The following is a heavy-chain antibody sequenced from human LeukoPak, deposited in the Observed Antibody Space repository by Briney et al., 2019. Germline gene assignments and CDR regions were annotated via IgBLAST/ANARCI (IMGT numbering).Heavy chain of an antibody. J-gene: IGHJ4*02. CDR2: IKQDGTEK. CDR3: AKLARYFYGSETYYFFEH. CDR1: GFSFTTYW. V-gene: IGHV3-7*01. Sequence: GGSLRLSCAASGFSFTTYWMSWVRQAPGKGLEWVANIKQDGTEKYYVDSVKGRFTISRDNAKNSLYLQMNSLRVEDTAVYYCAKLARYFYGSETYYFFEHWGQGTPVTASS. D-gene: IGHD3-10*01.